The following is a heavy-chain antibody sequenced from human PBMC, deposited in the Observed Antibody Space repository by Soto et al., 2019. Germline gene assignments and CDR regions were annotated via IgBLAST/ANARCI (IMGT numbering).Heavy chain of an antibody. CDR2: ISYDGSNK. Sequence: QVQLAESGGGVVQPGRSLRLSCTASGFTFSSYAMHWVRQAPGKGLEWVAVISYDGSNKYYADSVKGRFTISRDNSKNTLYLQMNRLRAEDTAVYYCARGAYYGMDVWGQGTTVTVSS. J-gene: IGHJ6*02. CDR3: ARGAYYGMDV. V-gene: IGHV3-30-3*01. CDR1: GFTFSSYA.